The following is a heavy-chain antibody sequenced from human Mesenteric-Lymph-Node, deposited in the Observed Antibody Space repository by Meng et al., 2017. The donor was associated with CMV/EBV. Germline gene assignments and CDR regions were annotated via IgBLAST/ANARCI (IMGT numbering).Heavy chain of an antibody. CDR2: INWNGGST. CDR3: AREAPYYYDSSGYYYGATFDY. J-gene: IGHJ4*02. V-gene: IGHV3-20*01. D-gene: IGHD3-22*01. Sequence: GESLKISCAASGFTFDDYGMSWVRQAPGKGLEWVSGINWNGGSTGYADSVKGRFTISRDNAKNSLYLQMNSLRAEDTALYHCAREAPYYYDSSGYYYGATFDYWGQGTLVTVSS. CDR1: GFTFDDYG.